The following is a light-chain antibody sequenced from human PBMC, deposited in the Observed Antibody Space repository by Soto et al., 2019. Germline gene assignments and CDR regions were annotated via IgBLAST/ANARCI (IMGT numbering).Light chain of an antibody. CDR1: SSDVGSYNL. V-gene: IGLV2-23*01. Sequence: QSVLTQPASVSGSPRQSITISCTGTSSDVGSYNLVSWYQQHPGKAPKLMIYEGSKRPSGVSNRFSGSKSGNTASLTISGLQAEDEADYYCCSYAGSSISYVFGTGTKVTVL. CDR3: CSYAGSSISYV. J-gene: IGLJ1*01. CDR2: EGS.